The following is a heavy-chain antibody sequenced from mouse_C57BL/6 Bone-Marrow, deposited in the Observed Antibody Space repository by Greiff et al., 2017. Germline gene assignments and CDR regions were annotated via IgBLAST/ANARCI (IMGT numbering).Heavy chain of an antibody. CDR3: ARAYYDYDGYWYFDV. J-gene: IGHJ1*03. Sequence: VQLQQSGAELVKPGASVTLSCTASGFNIKDYYMHWVKQRTEQGLEWIGRIDPEAGETKYAPKFQGKATITADTSSNTAYLQLSSLTSEDAAVYYCARAYYDYDGYWYFDVWGTGTTVTVSS. V-gene: IGHV14-2*01. D-gene: IGHD2-4*01. CDR1: GFNIKDYY. CDR2: IDPEAGET.